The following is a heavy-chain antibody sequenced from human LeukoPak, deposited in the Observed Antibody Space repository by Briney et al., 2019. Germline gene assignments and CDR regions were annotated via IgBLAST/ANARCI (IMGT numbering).Heavy chain of an antibody. CDR3: ARDEGGSYLDY. J-gene: IGHJ4*02. CDR1: GGSISSSSYY. D-gene: IGHD1-26*01. Sequence: SETLSLTCTVSGGSISSSSYYWSWIRQPPGKGLEWIGEINHSGSTNYNPSLKSRVTISVDTSKNQFSLKLSSVTAADTAVYYCARDEGGSYLDYWGQGTLVTVSS. V-gene: IGHV4-39*07. CDR2: INHSGST.